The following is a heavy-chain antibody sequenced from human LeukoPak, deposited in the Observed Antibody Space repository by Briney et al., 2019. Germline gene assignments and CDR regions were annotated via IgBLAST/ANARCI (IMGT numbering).Heavy chain of an antibody. J-gene: IGHJ4*02. V-gene: IGHV1-18*01. D-gene: IGHD5-18*01. CDR1: GYTFTSYG. CDR3: ARDPDTAMVTTQSHGFDY. CDR2: ISAYNGNT. Sequence: ASVKVSCKASGYTFTSYGISWVRQAPGQGLEWMGWISAYNGNTNYAQKLQGRVTMTTDTSTSTAYMELRSLRSDDTAVYYCARDPDTAMVTTQSHGFDYWGQGTLVTVSS.